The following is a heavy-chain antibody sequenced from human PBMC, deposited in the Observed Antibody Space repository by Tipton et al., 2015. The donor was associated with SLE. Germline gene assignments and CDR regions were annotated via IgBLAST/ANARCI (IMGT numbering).Heavy chain of an antibody. J-gene: IGHJ6*03. V-gene: IGHV4-4*07. CDR1: GGSISSYY. Sequence: TLSLTCTVSGGSISSYYWSWIRQPAGKGLEWIGRIYTSGSTNYNPSLKSRVTISVDTSKNQFSLKLSSVTAADTAVYYCARSLLWSGGPGYYYMDVWGKGTTVTVSS. CDR2: IYTSGST. D-gene: IGHD3-10*01. CDR3: ARSLLWSGGPGYYYMDV.